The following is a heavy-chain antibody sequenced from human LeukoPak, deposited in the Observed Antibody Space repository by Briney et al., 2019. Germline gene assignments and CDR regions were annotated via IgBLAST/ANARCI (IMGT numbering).Heavy chain of an antibody. CDR2: INHSGST. J-gene: IGHJ4*02. D-gene: IGHD6-13*01. V-gene: IGHV4-34*01. Sequence: SETLSLTRAVYGGSFSGYYWSWIRQPPGKGLEWIGEINHSGSTNYNPSLKSRVTISVDTSKNQFSLKLSSVTAADTAVYYCARGLGAAAAYWGQGTLVTVSS. CDR1: GGSFSGYY. CDR3: ARGLGAAAAY.